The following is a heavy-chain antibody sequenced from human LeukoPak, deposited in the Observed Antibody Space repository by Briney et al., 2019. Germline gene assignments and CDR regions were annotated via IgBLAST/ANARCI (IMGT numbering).Heavy chain of an antibody. J-gene: IGHJ5*02. CDR1: GYTFTSYY. V-gene: IGHV1-46*01. Sequence: ASVKVSCKASGYTFTSYYLHWVRQAPGQGLEWMGIINPSGGSTSYAQKFQGRVTMTRDTSTSTVYMELSSLRSEDTAVYYCAREVGNYCSGGSCYPNNWFDPWGQGTLVTVSS. CDR2: INPSGGST. D-gene: IGHD2-15*01. CDR3: AREVGNYCSGGSCYPNNWFDP.